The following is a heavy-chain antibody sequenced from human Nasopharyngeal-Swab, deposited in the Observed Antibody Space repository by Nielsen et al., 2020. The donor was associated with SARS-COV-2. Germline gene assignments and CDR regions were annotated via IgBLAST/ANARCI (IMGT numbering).Heavy chain of an antibody. J-gene: IGHJ3*02. V-gene: IGHV3-66*01. D-gene: IGHD6-19*01. CDR1: GFTVSSNY. Sequence: GGSLRLSCAASGFTVSSNYMSWVRQAPGKGLEWVSVIYSGGSTYYADSVKGRFTISRDNSKNTLYLQMNSLRAEDTAVYYCARILYSSGWAPIDAFDIWGQGTMVTVSS. CDR2: IYSGGST. CDR3: ARILYSSGWAPIDAFDI.